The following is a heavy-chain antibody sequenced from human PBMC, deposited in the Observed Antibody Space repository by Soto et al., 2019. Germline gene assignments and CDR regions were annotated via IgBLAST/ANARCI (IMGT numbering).Heavy chain of an antibody. CDR1: GYTFSNFW. V-gene: IGHV5-51*01. Sequence: PAESLKISCQSSGYTFSNFWIGWVRQLPGKGLEWMGIISPGDHETRYSPAFHGNITISADRSINSAYLQWNSLEASDTAYYFCARSPRSRPYFDYWGQGALVTVSS. J-gene: IGHJ4*02. D-gene: IGHD6-13*01. CDR3: ARSPRSRPYFDY. CDR2: ISPGDHET.